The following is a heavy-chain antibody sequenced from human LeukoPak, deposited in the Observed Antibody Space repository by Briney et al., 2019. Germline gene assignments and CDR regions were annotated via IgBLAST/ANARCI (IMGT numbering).Heavy chain of an antibody. CDR2: IHPGDSDT. V-gene: IGHV5-51*01. Sequence: GDSLRISCEASGYIFPNYCIGWVRQVPGKGLDWMGLIHPGDSDTRYSPSFQGQVTISVDKSITTAYLQWSSLQASDTAIYFCARVVVVTATHWYFDLWGRGSLVTAFS. J-gene: IGHJ2*01. D-gene: IGHD2-21*02. CDR3: ARVVVVTATHWYFDL. CDR1: GYIFPNYC.